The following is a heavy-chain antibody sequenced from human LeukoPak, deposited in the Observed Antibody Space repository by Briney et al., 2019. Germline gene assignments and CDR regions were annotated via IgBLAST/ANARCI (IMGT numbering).Heavy chain of an antibody. D-gene: IGHD3-3*02. J-gene: IGHJ6*04. V-gene: IGHV4-61*02. CDR1: GGSISSGSYY. CDR2: IYTSGST. Sequence: SETLSLTCTVSGGSISSGSYYWSWIRQPAGKGLEWIGRIYTSGSTNYNPSLKSRVTISVDTSKNQFSLKLSSVTVADTAVYYCARDLSADVWGKGTTVTVSS. CDR3: ARDLSADV.